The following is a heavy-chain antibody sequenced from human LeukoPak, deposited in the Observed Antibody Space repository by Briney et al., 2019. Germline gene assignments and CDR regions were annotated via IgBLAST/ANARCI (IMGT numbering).Heavy chain of an antibody. CDR3: ARERFTGSSWQLYYFDY. V-gene: IGHV1-69*04. D-gene: IGHD6-13*01. CDR1: GGTFSSYA. J-gene: IGHJ4*02. CDR2: IIPILGIA. Sequence: ASVKVSCKASGGTFSSYAISWVRQAPGQGLEWMGRIIPILGIANYAQKFQDRVTMTRDTSTSTVYMELSSLRSEDTAVYYCARERFTGSSWQLYYFDYWGQGTLVTVSS.